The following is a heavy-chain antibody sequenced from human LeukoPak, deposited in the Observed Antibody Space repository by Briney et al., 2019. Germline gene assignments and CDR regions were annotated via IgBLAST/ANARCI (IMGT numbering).Heavy chain of an antibody. CDR1: GFTVSSNY. CDR2: IYSGGST. CDR3: ARVGYYESSGYYEY. Sequence: SGGSLRLSCAVSGFTVSSNYMSWVRQAPGKGLEWVSIIYSGGSTYYADSVKGRFTISRDNSKNTLYLQMNSLRAEDTAVYYCARVGYYESSGYYEYWGQGTLATVSS. J-gene: IGHJ4*02. D-gene: IGHD3-22*01. V-gene: IGHV3-53*01.